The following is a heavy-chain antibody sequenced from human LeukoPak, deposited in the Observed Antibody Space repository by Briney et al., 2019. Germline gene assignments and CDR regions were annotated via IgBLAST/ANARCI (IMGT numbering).Heavy chain of an antibody. D-gene: IGHD2-21*01. CDR2: IYPGDSDT. V-gene: IGHV5-51*01. CDR1: GYIFTSYW. CDR3: ARLVGLSRYYFDY. Sequence: GXSLKISCKGSGYIFTSYWIGWVRQLPGKGLEWMGIIYPGDSDTRYSPSFQGQVTISADKSISTAYLQWSSLKASDTAMYYCARLVGLSRYYFDYWGQGTLVTVSS. J-gene: IGHJ4*02.